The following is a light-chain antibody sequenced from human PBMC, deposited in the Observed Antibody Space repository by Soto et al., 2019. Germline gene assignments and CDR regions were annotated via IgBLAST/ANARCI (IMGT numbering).Light chain of an antibody. CDR3: SSYTSSSTLLV. CDR2: EVS. V-gene: IGLV2-14*01. J-gene: IGLJ2*01. Sequence: QSALTQPASVSGSPGQSITISCTGTSSDVGGYNYVSWYQQHPGKAPKLMIYEVSNRPSGVSNRFSGSKSGNTASLTISGLQAEDGADYDCSSYTSSSTLLVFGGGTKLTVL. CDR1: SSDVGGYNY.